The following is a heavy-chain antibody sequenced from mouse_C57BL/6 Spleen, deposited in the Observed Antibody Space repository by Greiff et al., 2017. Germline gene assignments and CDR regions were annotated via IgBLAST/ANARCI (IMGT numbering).Heavy chain of an antibody. CDR2: INPNNGST. Sequence: VQLQQSGPELVKPGASVKISCKASGYTFTDYYMNWVKQSHGKSLEWIGDINPNNGSTNYNEKFKGKATFTADTSSNTAYMQLSSLTTEDSAIYYCARRDYGSRYYFDYWGQGTTLTVSS. CDR1: GYTFTDYY. J-gene: IGHJ2*01. V-gene: IGHV1-26*01. D-gene: IGHD1-1*01. CDR3: ARRDYGSRYYFDY.